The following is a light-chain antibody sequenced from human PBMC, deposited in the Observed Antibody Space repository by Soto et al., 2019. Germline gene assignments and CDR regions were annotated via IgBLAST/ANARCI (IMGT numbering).Light chain of an antibody. CDR2: EGS. V-gene: IGLV2-23*01. J-gene: IGLJ2*01. CDR1: SSDVGSYNL. CDR3: CSYAGSSKV. Sequence: QSALTQPASVSGSPGQSITISCTGTSSDVGSYNLVSWYQQHPGKAPKLMIYEGSKRPSGVSNRFSGSKSGNTASLTISGLQAEDEADYYCCSYAGSSKVFGGGTKATVL.